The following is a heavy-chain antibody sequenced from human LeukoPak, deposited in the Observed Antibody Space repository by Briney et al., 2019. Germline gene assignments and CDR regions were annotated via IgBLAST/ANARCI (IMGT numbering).Heavy chain of an antibody. V-gene: IGHV1-2*04. Sequence: ASVKVSCKASGYTFTGYYMHWVRQAPGQGLEWMGWINPNSGGTNYAQKFQGWVTMIRDTSISTSYMELSRLRSDDTAVYYCARSPTLPYYGMDVWGQGTTVTVSS. CDR3: ARSPTLPYYGMDV. J-gene: IGHJ6*02. CDR2: INPNSGGT. CDR1: GYTFTGYY.